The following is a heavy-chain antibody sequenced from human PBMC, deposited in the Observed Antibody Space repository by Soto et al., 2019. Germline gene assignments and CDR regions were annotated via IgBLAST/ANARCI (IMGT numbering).Heavy chain of an antibody. CDR1: GYTFTSYG. CDR3: ARDMPPVLRFLEWLRRGMDV. V-gene: IGHV1-18*01. J-gene: IGHJ6*02. Sequence: GASVKVSCKASGYTFTSYGISWVRQAPGQGLEWMGWISAYNGNTNYAQKLQGRVTMTTDTSTSTAYMELRSLRSDDTAVYYCARDMPPVLRFLEWLRRGMDVWGQGTTVTVS. CDR2: ISAYNGNT. D-gene: IGHD3-3*01.